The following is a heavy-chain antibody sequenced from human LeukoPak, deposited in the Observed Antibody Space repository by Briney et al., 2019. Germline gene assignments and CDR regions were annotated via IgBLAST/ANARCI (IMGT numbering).Heavy chain of an antibody. CDR2: IYYSGTT. Sequence: PSETLSLTCTVSGGSFSSSDYYWGWIRQPPGKGLEGIGSIYYSGTTYYNPSLKRRATISVDTSKKQFSLKLRSVTAADTAVYYCARHEWGITNAFDIWGQGTMVTVSS. J-gene: IGHJ3*02. CDR3: ARHEWGITNAFDI. CDR1: GGSFSSSDYY. D-gene: IGHD1-14*01. V-gene: IGHV4-39*01.